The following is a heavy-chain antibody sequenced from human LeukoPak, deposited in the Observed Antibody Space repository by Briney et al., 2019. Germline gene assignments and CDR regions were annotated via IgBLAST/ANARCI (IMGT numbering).Heavy chain of an antibody. CDR1: GGSISSGYY. Sequence: SQTLSLTCTVSGGSISSGYYWCWIRRPPGKGLEWIGNIYHNGNTCYNPSLKSRVPISVDTSKKQFSLKLRTATAADTAVYYCARIEAVTRGYNHAYYFDYWGQGTLVTVSS. CDR3: ARIEAVTRGYNHAYYFDY. V-gene: IGHV4-38-2*02. CDR2: IYHNGNT. D-gene: IGHD5-18*01. J-gene: IGHJ4*02.